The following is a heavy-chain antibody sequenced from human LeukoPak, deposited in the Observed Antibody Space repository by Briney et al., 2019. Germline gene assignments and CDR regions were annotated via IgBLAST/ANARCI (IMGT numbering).Heavy chain of an antibody. CDR3: ARDGVEPTIGDFDY. D-gene: IGHD1-26*01. CDR1: GGSFSNYY. J-gene: IGHJ4*02. CDR2: INRNGST. Sequence: SETLSLTCAVDGGSFSNYYWSWIRQPPGKGLEWIGEINRNGSTNYNPSLKSRVTISIDTSKNQFSLRLNPVTAADTAVYYCARDGVEPTIGDFDYWGQGTLVTVSS. V-gene: IGHV4-34*01.